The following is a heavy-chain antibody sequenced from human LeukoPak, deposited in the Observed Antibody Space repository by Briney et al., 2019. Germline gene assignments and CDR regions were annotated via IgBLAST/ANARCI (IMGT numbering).Heavy chain of an antibody. CDR1: GGTFSSYA. J-gene: IGHJ4*02. Sequence: SVKVSCKASGGTFSSYAISWVRQAPGQGLEWMGRIIPILGIANYAQKFQGRVTITADKSTSTAYMELSSLRSEDTAVYYCARDDSRSWYVYWGQGTLVTVSS. CDR2: IIPILGIA. CDR3: ARDDSRSWYVY. V-gene: IGHV1-69*04. D-gene: IGHD6-13*01.